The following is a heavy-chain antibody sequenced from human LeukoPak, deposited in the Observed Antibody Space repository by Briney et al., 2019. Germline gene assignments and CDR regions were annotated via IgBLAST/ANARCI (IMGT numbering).Heavy chain of an antibody. V-gene: IGHV1-2*02. CDR1: AYTFTGYY. CDR2: ISPNSGGT. CDR3: AREMCSGGSCYSYPDAFDI. J-gene: IGHJ3*02. D-gene: IGHD2-15*01. Sequence: ASVKVSCKASAYTFTGYYMHWVRQAPGQGLEWMGWISPNSGGTNYAQKFQGRVTMTRDTSISTAYMELSRLRSDDTAVYYCAREMCSGGSCYSYPDAFDIWGQGTMVTVSS.